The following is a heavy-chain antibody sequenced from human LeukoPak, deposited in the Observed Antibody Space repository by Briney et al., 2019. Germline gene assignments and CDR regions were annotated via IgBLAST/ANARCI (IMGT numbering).Heavy chain of an antibody. D-gene: IGHD2-21*02. CDR1: GFTFSSNA. V-gene: IGHV3-23*01. J-gene: IGHJ6*02. Sequence: PGGSLRLSCAASGFTFSSNAMTWARQAPGKGLEWVSSISSSGGSTYYADSVKGRFTISRDNSKNTLSLQMNSLRDEDTATYYCAKEVYCGRDCYNPGYGVDVWGQGTTVTVSS. CDR3: AKEVYCGRDCYNPGYGVDV. CDR2: ISSSGGST.